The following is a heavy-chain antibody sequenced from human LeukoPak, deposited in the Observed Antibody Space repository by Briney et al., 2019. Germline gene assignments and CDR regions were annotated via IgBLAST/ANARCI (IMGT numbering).Heavy chain of an antibody. Sequence: PSETLSLTCTVSGGSISSYYWSWIRQPPGKGLESIGSIYYSGSTNYNPSLKSRVTISVDTSKNQFSLKLSSVTAADTAVYYCARRMRGSYGGDYFDYWGQGTLVTVSS. CDR2: IYYSGST. V-gene: IGHV4-59*08. J-gene: IGHJ4*02. D-gene: IGHD1-26*01. CDR1: GGSISSYY. CDR3: ARRMRGSYGGDYFDY.